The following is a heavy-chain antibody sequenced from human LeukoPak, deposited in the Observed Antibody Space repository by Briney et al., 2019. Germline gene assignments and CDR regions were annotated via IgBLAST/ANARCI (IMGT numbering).Heavy chain of an antibody. J-gene: IGHJ6*03. Sequence: GGSLRLSCAASGFTFSSYSMKWVRQAPGRGRGWVSYISSSSSTIYYADSVKGRFTISRDNAKNSLYLQMNSLSAEDTAVYYCARAGYCSSTSCHPGEYYYYYMDVWGKGNAVTVSS. CDR1: GFTFSSYS. CDR3: ARAGYCSSTSCHPGEYYYYYMDV. CDR2: ISSSSSTI. D-gene: IGHD2-2*01. V-gene: IGHV3-48*04.